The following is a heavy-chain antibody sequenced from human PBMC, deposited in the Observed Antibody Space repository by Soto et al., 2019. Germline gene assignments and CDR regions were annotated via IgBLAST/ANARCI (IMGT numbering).Heavy chain of an antibody. CDR1: GGTFSSYA. J-gene: IGHJ6*02. CDR2: IIPIFGTV. D-gene: IGHD3-22*01. Sequence: SMKVSCKASGGTFSSYASSWVRQAPGQGLEWMGGIIPIFGTVNYAQKFQGRVTITADESTSTAYMELSSLRSEDTAVYYCARVPYYYDSSGGGLYYYYYGMDVWGQGTTVTVSS. CDR3: ARVPYYYDSSGGGLYYYYYGMDV. V-gene: IGHV1-69*13.